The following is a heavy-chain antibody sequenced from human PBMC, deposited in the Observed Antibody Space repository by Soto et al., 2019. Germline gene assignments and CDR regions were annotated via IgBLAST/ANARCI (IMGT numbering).Heavy chain of an antibody. CDR1: GGSISSSNW. J-gene: IGHJ6*02. CDR2: IYHSGST. V-gene: IGHV4-4*02. CDR3: ASRYSSSWYDGRTYYYGMDV. Sequence: QVQLQESGPGLVKPSGTLSLTCAVSGGSISSSNWWSWVRQPPGKGLEWIGEIYHSGSTNYNPSLKRRVTISVDKSKNQFSLKLSSVTAADTAVYYCASRYSSSWYDGRTYYYGMDVWGQGTTVTVSS. D-gene: IGHD6-13*01.